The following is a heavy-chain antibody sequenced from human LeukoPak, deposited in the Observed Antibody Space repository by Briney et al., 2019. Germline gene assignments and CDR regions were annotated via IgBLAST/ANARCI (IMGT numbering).Heavy chain of an antibody. D-gene: IGHD2-2*01. CDR2: IRSKAKSYAT. Sequence: GGSLKLSCAASGFTLSDSAMHWVRQASGKGLEWVGRIRSKAKSYATIYAASVKGRFTLSRDDSKNMAYLQINSLITEDTAVYYCTAISDIVVVPTDYWGQGTLVTVSS. CDR3: TAISDIVVVPTDY. J-gene: IGHJ4*02. V-gene: IGHV3-73*01. CDR1: GFTLSDSA.